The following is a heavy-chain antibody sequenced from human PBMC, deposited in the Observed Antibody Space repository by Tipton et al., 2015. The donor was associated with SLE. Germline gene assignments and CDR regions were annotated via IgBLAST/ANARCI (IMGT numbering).Heavy chain of an antibody. Sequence: TLSLTCAVYGGSFSSHYWSWIRQPPGKGLEWIGYIYHSGSTYYNPSLKSRVTISVDTSKNQFSLKVISVTAADTAVYYCARVRLSPFLFDYWGQGTLVTVSS. V-gene: IGHV4-34*01. D-gene: IGHD1-1*01. CDR2: IYHSGST. CDR1: GGSFSSHY. CDR3: ARVRLSPFLFDY. J-gene: IGHJ4*02.